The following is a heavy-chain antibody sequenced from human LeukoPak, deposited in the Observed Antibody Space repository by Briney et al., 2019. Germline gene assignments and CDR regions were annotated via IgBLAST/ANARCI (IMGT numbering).Heavy chain of an antibody. CDR3: ARDSGYCSSTSCQGAFDY. Sequence: SETLSLTCTVSGGSISSYYWSWIRQPPGKGLEWIGYIYYSGSTNYNPSLKSRVTISVDTSKNQFSLKLSSVTAADTAVYYCARDSGYCSSTSCQGAFDYWGQGTLVTVSS. D-gene: IGHD2-2*01. V-gene: IGHV4-59*12. CDR2: IYYSGST. CDR1: GGSISSYY. J-gene: IGHJ4*02.